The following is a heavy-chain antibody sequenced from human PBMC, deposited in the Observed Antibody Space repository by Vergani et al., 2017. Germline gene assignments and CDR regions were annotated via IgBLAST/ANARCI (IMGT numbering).Heavy chain of an antibody. D-gene: IGHD3/OR15-3a*01. CDR2: VYPSGTT. CDR1: GGSISSGSYY. V-gene: IGHV4-61*02. J-gene: IGHJ5*02. CDR3: ARGETRTDWFDP. Sequence: QVQLQESGPGLVKPSQTLSLTCTVSGGSISSGSYYWSWIRQPAERRLEWMGRVYPSGTTNYNPSLNGRVTIFVDKSKNLLSLRLNSVTAADTAVYYCARGETRTDWFDPWGQGTLVTVSS.